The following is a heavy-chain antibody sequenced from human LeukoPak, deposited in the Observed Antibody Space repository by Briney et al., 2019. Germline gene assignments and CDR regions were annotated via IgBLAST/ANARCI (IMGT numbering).Heavy chain of an antibody. CDR2: INPHSGGT. V-gene: IGHV1-2*02. J-gene: IGHJ4*02. Sequence: ASVTVSFKASGFTFTGYYLHWVRQAPGQGLAWMGYINPHSGGTNSPQKFQGRVTMTTDTSRSAAYMELSSLISDDTAMYYCVREGNELLSKNFDYWGEGTLVTVPS. CDR3: VREGNELLSKNFDY. D-gene: IGHD2-21*02. CDR1: GFTFTGYY.